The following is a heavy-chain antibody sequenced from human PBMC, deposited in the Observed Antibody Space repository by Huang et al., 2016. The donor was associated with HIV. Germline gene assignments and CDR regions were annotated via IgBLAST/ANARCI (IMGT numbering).Heavy chain of an antibody. J-gene: IGHJ4*02. CDR1: GDTFRKYA. CDR3: ARGLWDSTWDGTDWLLRHFDS. D-gene: IGHD1-26*01. Sequence: QVQLVQSGAEVKKPGSSLRVSCRASGDTFRKYAISWVRRAPGQGLEWMVGKSPIFGEPKYAQKFQGRITSTAQESTSTIYVELSRLTFQDTAIYYCARGLWDSTWDGTDWLLRHFDSWGLGTLVTISS. V-gene: IGHV1-69*13. CDR2: KSPIFGEP.